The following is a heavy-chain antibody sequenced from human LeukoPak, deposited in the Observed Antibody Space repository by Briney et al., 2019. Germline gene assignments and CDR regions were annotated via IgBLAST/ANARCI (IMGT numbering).Heavy chain of an antibody. J-gene: IGHJ3*02. Sequence: ASVKVSCKASGGTFSSYAISWVRQAPGQGLEWMGGIIPIFGTANYAQKFQGRVTMTRNTSIGTAYMELSSLRSEDTAVYYCARGSREKTYYYDSSGYVEDAFDIWGQGTMVTVSS. D-gene: IGHD3-22*01. CDR3: ARGSREKTYYYDSSGYVEDAFDI. V-gene: IGHV1-69*05. CDR2: IIPIFGTA. CDR1: GGTFSSYA.